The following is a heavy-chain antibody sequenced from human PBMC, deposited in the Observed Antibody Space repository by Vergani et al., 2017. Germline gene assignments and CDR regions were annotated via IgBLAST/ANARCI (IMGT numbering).Heavy chain of an antibody. CDR2: INNNGGST. V-gene: IGHV3-23*01. Sequence: QLLESGGGLIQPGGSLRLSCAASGFTFNSYAMTWVRQAPGKGLEWVSGINNNGGSTYYADSVKGRFTISRDNSKNTLYLQMTDLRAEDTATYYCARVCRSTSFPYGGGAFDVWGHGTMVTVSS. CDR1: GFTFNSYA. J-gene: IGHJ3*01. CDR3: ARVCRSTSFPYGGGAFDV. D-gene: IGHD2-2*01.